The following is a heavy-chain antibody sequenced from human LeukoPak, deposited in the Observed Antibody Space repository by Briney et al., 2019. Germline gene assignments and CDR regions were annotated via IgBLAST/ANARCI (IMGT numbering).Heavy chain of an antibody. CDR1: GYTFTSYD. D-gene: IGHD3-22*01. J-gene: IGHJ1*01. V-gene: IGHV1-8*01. Sequence: ASVKVSCEASGYTFTSYDINWVRQATGQGLEWMGWMNPNSANTGYAQKFQGRVTMTRNTSTSTAYMELSSLRSEDTAVYYCARRRSVDSRTFQHWGQGTLVTVSS. CDR3: ARRRSVDSRTFQH. CDR2: MNPNSANT.